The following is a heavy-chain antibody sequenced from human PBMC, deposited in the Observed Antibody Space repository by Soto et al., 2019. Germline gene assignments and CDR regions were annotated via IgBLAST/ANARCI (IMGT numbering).Heavy chain of an antibody. CDR3: AKYKGVIHHLMFDC. CDR1: EFAFSSFA. CDR2: ITDSGAST. Sequence: GGSLRLSCAASEFAFSSFAMSWVRQAPGKGLEWVSSITDSGASTFYADSVKGRLTTSRDNSKSTLYLQMNSLRAEDTAVYYCAKYKGVIHHLMFDCWGQGTLVTVSS. D-gene: IGHD2-21*01. J-gene: IGHJ4*02. V-gene: IGHV3-23*01.